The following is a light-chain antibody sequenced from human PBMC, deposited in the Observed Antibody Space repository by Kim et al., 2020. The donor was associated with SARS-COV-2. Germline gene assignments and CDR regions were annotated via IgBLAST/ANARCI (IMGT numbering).Light chain of an antibody. CDR1: SRDVGGYNY. V-gene: IGLV2-14*03. CDR3: SSYTSSSTLV. Sequence: GQSITSSCTETSRDVGGYNYVSWYQQHPGKDPKLMIYDFSNRPSGVSNRFSGSKCGNTASLTISGLQAEDEADYYCSSYTSSSTLVFGGGTQLTVL. CDR2: DFS. J-gene: IGLJ2*01.